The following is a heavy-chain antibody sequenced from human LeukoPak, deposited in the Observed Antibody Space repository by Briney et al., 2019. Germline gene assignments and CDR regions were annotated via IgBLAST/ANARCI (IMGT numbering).Heavy chain of an antibody. CDR3: ATPGQKNGFYI. V-gene: IGHV5-51*01. CDR2: IYPAHSDT. J-gene: IGHJ3*02. Sequence: GESLKISCKASGYRFTSFWIGWVRQMPGKGLELMGIIYPAHSDTTYSPSYEGQVTMSVDKSISTAYLQWSSLKASDTAMYYCATPGQKNGFYIWGRGTMVTVSS. CDR1: GYRFTSFW.